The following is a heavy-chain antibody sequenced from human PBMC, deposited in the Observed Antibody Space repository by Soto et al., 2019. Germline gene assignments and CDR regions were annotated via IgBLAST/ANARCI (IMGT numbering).Heavy chain of an antibody. Sequence: TSETLSLTCTVSGGSISSYYWSWIRQPPGKGLEWIGYIYYSGSTNYNPSLKSRVTISVDTSKNQFSLKLSSVTAADTAVYYCARLLWFGELTAFDIWGQGTMVTVSS. CDR1: GGSISSYY. CDR3: ARLLWFGELTAFDI. CDR2: IYYSGST. J-gene: IGHJ3*02. V-gene: IGHV4-59*01. D-gene: IGHD3-10*01.